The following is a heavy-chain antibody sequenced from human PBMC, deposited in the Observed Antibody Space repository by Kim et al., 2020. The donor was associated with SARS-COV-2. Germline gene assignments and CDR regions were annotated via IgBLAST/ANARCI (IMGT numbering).Heavy chain of an antibody. J-gene: IGHJ4*02. Sequence: YADSVQGRFTISRDNSKNTLYLQMNSLRAEDTAVYYCARSYYPLAYFDYWGQGTLVTVSS. D-gene: IGHD1-26*01. CDR3: ARSYYPLAYFDY. V-gene: IGHV3-23*01.